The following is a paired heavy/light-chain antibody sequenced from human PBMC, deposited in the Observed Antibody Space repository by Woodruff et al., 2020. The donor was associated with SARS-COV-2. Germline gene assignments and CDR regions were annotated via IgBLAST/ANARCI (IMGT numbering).Heavy chain of an antibody. CDR1: GYTFTSYD. Sequence: QVQLVQSGAEVKKPGASVKVSCRASGYTFTSYDINWVRQATGQGLEWMGWMNPNSGDTASAQKFQGRVIMTRNTSISTAYMELSSLRFEDSAVYYCASFLDFYGENGGYDWNYWGQGTLVAVSS. CDR2: MNPNSGDT. V-gene: IGHV1-8*01. CDR3: ASFLDFYGENGGYDWNY. D-gene: IGHD5-12*01. J-gene: IGHJ4*02.
Light chain of an antibody. V-gene: IGLV3-10*01. CDR3: YSTDNSGDYRGV. Sequence: SYELTQPPSVSVSPGQTARITCSGDAVPEKYTYWYQQKSGQAPVLVIYEDSKRPSGIPERFSGSSSGTMATLTISGAQVDDEADYYCYSTDNSGDYRGVFGGGTKLTVL. CDR2: EDS. CDR1: AVPEKY. J-gene: IGLJ3*02.